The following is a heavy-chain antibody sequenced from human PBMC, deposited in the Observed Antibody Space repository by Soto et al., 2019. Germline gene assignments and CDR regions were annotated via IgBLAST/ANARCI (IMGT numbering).Heavy chain of an antibody. CDR2: ISSSGSSSGSTI. V-gene: IGHV3-11*01. D-gene: IGHD3-9*01. Sequence: PGGSLRLSFAASGFTFSDYDMTWIRQAPGKGMQWASYISSSGSSSGSTIYYADSLKGRFTTSRDNAKNSLYLQMSSLRAEDTAVYYCARSRGDYDILTGYPYYYIDVWGKGTTVTVSS. CDR1: GFTFSDYD. CDR3: ARSRGDYDILTGYPYYYIDV. J-gene: IGHJ6*03.